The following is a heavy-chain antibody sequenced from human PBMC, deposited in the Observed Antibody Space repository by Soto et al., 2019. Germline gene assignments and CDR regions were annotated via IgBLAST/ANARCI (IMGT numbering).Heavy chain of an antibody. D-gene: IGHD3-16*01. Sequence: QVQLVQSGAEVKKPGASVKVSCKASGYSFTNNAISWVRQAPGQGLEWRGGNTNHAPKLQGRVTMTTDTSTSTAYMALRSLRSDDTAVYYCARVSDRTGTGGRYCYFDLWGRGTLVTVSS. J-gene: IGHJ2*01. CDR3: ARVSDRTGTGGRYCYFDL. CDR1: GYSFTNNA. CDR2: GNT. V-gene: IGHV1-18*04.